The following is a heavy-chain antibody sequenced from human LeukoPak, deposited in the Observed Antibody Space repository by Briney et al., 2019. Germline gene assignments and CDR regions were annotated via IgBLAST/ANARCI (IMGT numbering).Heavy chain of an antibody. CDR3: ARAPACSSTSCYGAMTFDY. CDR2: ISAYNGNT. Sequence: ASVKVSCKASGYTFTSYGISWVRQAPGQGLEWMGWISAYNGNTNYAQKLQGRVTMTTDTSTSTAYMELRSLRSDDTAVYYCARAPACSSTSCYGAMTFDYWGQGTQVTVSS. V-gene: IGHV1-18*01. CDR1: GYTFTSYG. D-gene: IGHD2-2*01. J-gene: IGHJ4*02.